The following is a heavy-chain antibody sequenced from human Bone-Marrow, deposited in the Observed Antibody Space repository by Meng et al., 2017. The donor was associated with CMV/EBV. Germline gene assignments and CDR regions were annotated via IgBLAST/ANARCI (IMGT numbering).Heavy chain of an antibody. Sequence: RVSCKGSGYSFTSYWIGWVRQMPGKGLEWMGIIYPGDSDTRYSPSFQGQVTISADKSISTAYLQWSSLKASDTAMYYCARFSGLAARQFYRGVDVWGQGTTVTVSS. CDR3: ARFSGLAARQFYRGVDV. V-gene: IGHV5-51*01. J-gene: IGHJ6*02. CDR1: GYSFTSYW. CDR2: IYPGDSDT. D-gene: IGHD6-6*01.